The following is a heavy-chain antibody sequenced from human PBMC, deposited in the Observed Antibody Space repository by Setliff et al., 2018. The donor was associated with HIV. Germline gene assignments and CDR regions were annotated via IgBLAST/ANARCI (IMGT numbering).Heavy chain of an antibody. J-gene: IGHJ3*02. CDR3: ARVSRNLYGHLDGFDI. D-gene: IGHD3-10*01. CDR2: IYPGDSET. V-gene: IGHV5-51*01. CDR1: GYSFTDYW. Sequence: PGESLKISCRASGYSFTDYWIGWVRQMPGKGLESMGIIYPGDSETKYSPSFQGQVTISVDKSFNTAYLQWSSLRASDTTMYYCARVSRNLYGHLDGFDIWGHGTMVTVSS.